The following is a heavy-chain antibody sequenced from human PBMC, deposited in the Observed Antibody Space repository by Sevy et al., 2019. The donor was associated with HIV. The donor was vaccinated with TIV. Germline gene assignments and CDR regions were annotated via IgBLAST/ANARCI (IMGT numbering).Heavy chain of an antibody. Sequence: GGSLRLSCVASGITVSRNYMTWVRQAPGKGLEWVSIIYTGGITKYADSVKGRFTMSRDNSRNTVYLQMNNLRAGDTVVYYCARGGYYDTSGLPEDLWGRGTLVTVSS. CDR2: IYTGGIT. J-gene: IGHJ4*02. V-gene: IGHV3-53*01. CDR3: ARGGYYDTSGLPEDL. CDR1: GITVSRNY. D-gene: IGHD3-22*01.